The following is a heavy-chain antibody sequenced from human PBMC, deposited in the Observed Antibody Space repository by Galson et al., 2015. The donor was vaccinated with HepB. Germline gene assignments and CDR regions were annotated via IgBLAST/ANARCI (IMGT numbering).Heavy chain of an antibody. V-gene: IGHV3-30*18. J-gene: IGHJ3*02. CDR2: ISYDGSNK. CDR1: GFTFSSYG. Sequence: SLRLSCAASGFTFSSYGMHWVRQAPGKGLEWVAVISYDGSNKYYADSVKGRFTISRDNSKNTLYLRMNSLRAEDTAVYYCAKLSWYRAFDIWGQGTMVTVSS. D-gene: IGHD6-13*01. CDR3: AKLSWYRAFDI.